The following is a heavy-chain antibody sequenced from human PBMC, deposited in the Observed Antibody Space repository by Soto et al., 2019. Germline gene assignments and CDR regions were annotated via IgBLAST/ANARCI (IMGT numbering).Heavy chain of an antibody. CDR1: GGSFSGYY. J-gene: IGHJ6*02. V-gene: IGHV4-34*01. CDR3: FGESYGMDV. CDR2: INHSGST. D-gene: IGHD3-10*01. Sequence: SETLSLTCAVYGGSFSGYYWSWIRQPPGKGLEWIGEINHSGSTNYNPSLKSRVTISVDTSKNQFSLKLSSVTAADTAVYYCFGESYGMDVWGQGTTVNVSS.